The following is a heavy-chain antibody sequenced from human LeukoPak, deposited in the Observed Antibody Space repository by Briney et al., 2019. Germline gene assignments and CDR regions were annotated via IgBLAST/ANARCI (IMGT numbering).Heavy chain of an antibody. Sequence: ASVKVSCKASGGTFSSYAISWVRQAPGQGLEWMGRIIPILGIANYAQKFQGRVTITADKSTSTAYMELSSLRSEDTAVYYCARDVGADGPGSSDYWGQGTLVTVSS. CDR2: IIPILGIA. J-gene: IGHJ4*02. V-gene: IGHV1-69*04. D-gene: IGHD3-10*01. CDR3: ARDVGADGPGSSDY. CDR1: GGTFSSYA.